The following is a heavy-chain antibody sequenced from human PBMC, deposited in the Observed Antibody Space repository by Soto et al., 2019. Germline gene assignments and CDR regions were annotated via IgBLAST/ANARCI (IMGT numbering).Heavy chain of an antibody. CDR3: AKGGILGSYHFDY. CDR1: GISNYA. J-gene: IGHJ4*02. Sequence: GGSLRLSCAASGISNYAMSWVRQAPGKGLEWVSAISGNGYNTFYADSVKGRFTIVRDNPKNTVSLQMNSLRAEDTAVYYCAKGGILGSYHFDYWGQGTLVTVSS. V-gene: IGHV3-23*01. D-gene: IGHD3-16*02. CDR2: ISGNGYNT.